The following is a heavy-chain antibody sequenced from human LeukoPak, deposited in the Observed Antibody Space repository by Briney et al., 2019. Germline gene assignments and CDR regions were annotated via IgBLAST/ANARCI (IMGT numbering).Heavy chain of an antibody. D-gene: IGHD2-21*02. J-gene: IGHJ4*02. CDR3: AKDQGGGAYCGGDCYSIMNY. Sequence: QAGGSLRLSCGKSGFTVSGFWMYWVRQAPGKGLEWVAFIRYDGSNKYYADSVKGRFTISRDNSKNTLYLQMNSLRAEDTAVYYCAKDQGGGAYCGGDCYSIMNYWGQGTLVTVSS. CDR2: IRYDGSNK. V-gene: IGHV3-30*02. CDR1: GFTVSGFW.